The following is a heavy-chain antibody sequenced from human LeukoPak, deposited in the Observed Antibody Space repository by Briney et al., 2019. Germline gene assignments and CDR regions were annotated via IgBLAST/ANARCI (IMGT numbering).Heavy chain of an antibody. V-gene: IGHV3-48*03. Sequence: PGGSLRLSCAASGFTFSSYEMNWVRQAPGKGLEWVSYISSSGSTIYYADCVNGRFTISRDNAKNSLYLQMNSLRAEDTAVYYCARGRSMVRGFNWFDPWGQGTLVTVSS. CDR2: ISSSGSTI. CDR1: GFTFSSYE. J-gene: IGHJ5*02. CDR3: ARGRSMVRGFNWFDP. D-gene: IGHD3-10*01.